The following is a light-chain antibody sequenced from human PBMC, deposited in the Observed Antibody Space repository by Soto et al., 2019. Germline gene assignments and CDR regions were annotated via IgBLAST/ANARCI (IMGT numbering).Light chain of an antibody. CDR3: QQRHMWPIT. CDR2: DAY. J-gene: IGKJ5*01. Sequence: EVVLTQSPVTLSLSPGERATLSCIASQSFRRLLACYQQMHGPAPRLLIYDAYNRATGIPPRFSGSGSGTDFTLTISSLEPEDSAVYYYQQRHMWPITFGQGTRLEIK. CDR1: QSFRRL. V-gene: IGKV3-11*01.